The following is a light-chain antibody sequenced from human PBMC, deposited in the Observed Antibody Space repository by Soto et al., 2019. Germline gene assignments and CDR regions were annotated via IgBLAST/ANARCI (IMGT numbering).Light chain of an antibody. CDR2: GGS. CDR1: QNIHSL. CDR3: PQHDSFPVT. J-gene: IGKJ1*01. Sequence: DIQMYQSPSTLAASVGERVTITCRASQNIHSLLTWYQQKPGKAPQVLIYGGSALQSGVPSRFSGSGSGTDFTLTISSLQPDDFATYYCPQHDSFPVTFGQGTKV. V-gene: IGKV1-5*01.